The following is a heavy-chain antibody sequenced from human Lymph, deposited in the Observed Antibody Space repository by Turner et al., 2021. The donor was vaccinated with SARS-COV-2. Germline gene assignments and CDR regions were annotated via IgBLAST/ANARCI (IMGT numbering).Heavy chain of an antibody. J-gene: IGHJ5*02. CDR1: GFTFSSYS. CDR2: ISGSGAST. CDR3: AKDGYDGIYCGGGSCYSGWFDP. D-gene: IGHD2-15*01. Sequence: EVQLLESGGGLVQPGGSLRLHCAAAGFTFSSYSMSWVRQAPGKGLEWVSAISGSGASTYYADSVKGRFTISRDNSKNTLYLQMNSLRVEDTAVYYCAKDGYDGIYCGGGSCYSGWFDPWGQGTLVTVS. V-gene: IGHV3-23*01.